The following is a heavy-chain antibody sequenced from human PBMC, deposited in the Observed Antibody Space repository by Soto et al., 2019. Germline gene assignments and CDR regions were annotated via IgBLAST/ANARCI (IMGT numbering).Heavy chain of an antibody. J-gene: IGHJ5*02. V-gene: IGHV1-18*01. Sequence: QVQLVQSGAEVKKPGASVKVSCKASGYTFTSYGISWVRQAPGQGLEWMGWINAYNGNTNYAQKVQGIVTMTTHTSTSTASMELRSLRSDDTAGSYCARVLPPFDPWGQGTLVTVSS. CDR2: INAYNGNT. CDR3: ARVLPPFDP. CDR1: GYTFTSYG.